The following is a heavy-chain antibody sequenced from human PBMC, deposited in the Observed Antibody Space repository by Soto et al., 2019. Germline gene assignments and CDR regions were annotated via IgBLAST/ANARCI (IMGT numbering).Heavy chain of an antibody. Sequence: SETLSLTCSVSGASITSTTYFWAWIRQPPGKGLEWAGSIYYSGKTHYNPSLKSRTTISVDRSRNQFSLQVSSVTAADTAVYYCAKNLPRTGRFDYWGQGTVVTVSS. CDR1: GASITSTTYF. J-gene: IGHJ4*02. CDR2: IYYSGKT. CDR3: AKNLPRTGRFDY. V-gene: IGHV4-39*01.